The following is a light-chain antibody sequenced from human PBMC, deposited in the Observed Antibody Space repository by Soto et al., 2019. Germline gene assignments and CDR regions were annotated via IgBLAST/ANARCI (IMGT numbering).Light chain of an antibody. Sequence: DIQMTQSPSTLSASVGARVTITCRASQSVNTWLAWYQQKPGKAPVLLIYDASSLKSGVPSRFSGSGSGTEFTLTITSLQPEDIATYYCQQYDTLRVTFGPGTKVDIK. J-gene: IGKJ3*01. V-gene: IGKV1-5*01. CDR3: QQYDTLRVT. CDR2: DAS. CDR1: QSVNTW.